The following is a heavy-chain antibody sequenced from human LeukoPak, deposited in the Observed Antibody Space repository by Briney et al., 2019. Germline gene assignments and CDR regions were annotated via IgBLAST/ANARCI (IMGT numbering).Heavy chain of an antibody. Sequence: ASVKVSCKASGYTFTSYDINWVRQATGQGLEWMGWMSPNSGDTGYAQKFQGRVTMTRDTSISTAFMELTSLRSEDTAVYYCARGPPNWGFDFWGQGALVTVSS. D-gene: IGHD7-27*01. V-gene: IGHV1-8*01. CDR1: GYTFTSYD. CDR3: ARGPPNWGFDF. CDR2: MSPNSGDT. J-gene: IGHJ4*02.